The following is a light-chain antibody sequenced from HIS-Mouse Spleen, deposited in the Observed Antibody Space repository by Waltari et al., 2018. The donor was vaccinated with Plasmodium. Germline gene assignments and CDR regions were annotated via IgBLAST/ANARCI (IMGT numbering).Light chain of an antibody. J-gene: IGKJ1*01. Sequence: DIQMTQSPSSLSASVGARVTITCRASQSISSYLNWYQQKPGQAANLLIYAASSLQSGVPSRFSGSGSGTDFTLSISSLQPEDFATYYCQQSYSTWTFGQGTKVEIK. V-gene: IGKV1-39*01. CDR3: QQSYSTWT. CDR2: AAS. CDR1: QSISSY.